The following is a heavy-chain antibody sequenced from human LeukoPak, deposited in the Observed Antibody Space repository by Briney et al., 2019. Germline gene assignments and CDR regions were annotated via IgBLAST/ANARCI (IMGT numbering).Heavy chain of an antibody. J-gene: IGHJ4*02. D-gene: IGHD4/OR15-4a*01. Sequence: GESLQISCKGSGYKFTDYWIAWVRQLPGKGLEWMGMIYPRDSDTRYSPSFQGHVTISADKSIATAYLQWSSLKASHTAMYYCARHIGLTTRYFDYWGQGTLVTVSS. CDR2: IYPRDSDT. CDR3: ARHIGLTTRYFDY. CDR1: GYKFTDYW. V-gene: IGHV5-51*01.